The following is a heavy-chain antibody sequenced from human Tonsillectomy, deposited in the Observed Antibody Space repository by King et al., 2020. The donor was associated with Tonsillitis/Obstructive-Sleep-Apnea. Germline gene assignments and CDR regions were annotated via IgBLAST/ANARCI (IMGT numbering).Heavy chain of an antibody. V-gene: IGHV4-4*02. D-gene: IGHD2/OR15-2a*01. Sequence: VQLQESGPGLVEPSGTLSLTCAVSGGSISDNFWWSWVRQPPGKGLEWIGEIHHSVNSNYNPTLKSRVTISVDKSKNQLSLKMNSLTAADTAVYYCARHREYRQLDWGQGTLVTVSS. J-gene: IGHJ4*02. CDR3: ARHREYRQLD. CDR2: IHHSVNS. CDR1: GGSISDNFW.